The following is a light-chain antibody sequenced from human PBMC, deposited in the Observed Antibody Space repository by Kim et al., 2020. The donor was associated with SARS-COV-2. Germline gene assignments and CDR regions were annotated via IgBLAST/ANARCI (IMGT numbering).Light chain of an antibody. CDR3: QQYQSFPPT. CDR2: GTS. J-gene: IGKJ1*01. V-gene: IGKV1-13*02. Sequence: AIQLAQSPSSLSASVGDRVTITCRASQGIWTSLVWYRQRPGKAPQLLMEGTSTLESGVPSGFTGSGSGTDFNLTFSSLQPEDFATYYCQQYQSFPPTFGHGTKVDIK. CDR1: QGIWTS.